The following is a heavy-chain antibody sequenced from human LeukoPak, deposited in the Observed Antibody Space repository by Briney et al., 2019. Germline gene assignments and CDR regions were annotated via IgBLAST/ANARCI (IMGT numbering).Heavy chain of an antibody. CDR3: ARAMEQWLGASYYYGMDV. CDR2: MNPNSGNT. CDR1: GYTFTSYD. D-gene: IGHD6-19*01. Sequence: ASVKVSCKASGYTFTSYDINWVRQATGQGLEWMGWMNPNSGNTGYAQKFQGRVTMTRNTSISTAYMELSSLRSEDTAVYYCARAMEQWLGASYYYGMDVWGQGTTVTVSS. J-gene: IGHJ6*02. V-gene: IGHV1-8*01.